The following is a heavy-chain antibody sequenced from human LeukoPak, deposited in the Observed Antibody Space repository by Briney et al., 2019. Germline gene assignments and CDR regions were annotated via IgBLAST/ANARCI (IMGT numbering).Heavy chain of an antibody. J-gene: IGHJ4*02. Sequence: PGGSLRLSCAASGFTFSSYSMNWVRQAPGKGLEWVSSISSSSSYIYYADSVKGRFTISRDNAKNSLYLRMNSLRAEDTAVYYCARDSNGGSYVAYWGQGTLVTVSS. D-gene: IGHD1-26*01. V-gene: IGHV3-21*01. CDR2: ISSSSSYI. CDR1: GFTFSSYS. CDR3: ARDSNGGSYVAY.